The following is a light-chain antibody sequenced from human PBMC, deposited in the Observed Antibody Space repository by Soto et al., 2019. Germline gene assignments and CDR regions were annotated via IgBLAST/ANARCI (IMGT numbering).Light chain of an antibody. CDR3: QQYNNWPWT. CDR2: GAS. V-gene: IGKV3-15*01. Sequence: EIVMTQSPATLSVSPGERATLSCRASQGVSSNLAWYQQKPGQAPRLLIYGASTRATGIPARFGGSRSGTEFTLTISSLQSEDFAVYYCQQYNNWPWTFGQGTKVEIK. CDR1: QGVSSN. J-gene: IGKJ1*01.